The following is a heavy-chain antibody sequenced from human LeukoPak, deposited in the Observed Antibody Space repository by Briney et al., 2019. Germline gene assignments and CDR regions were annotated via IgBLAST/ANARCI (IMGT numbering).Heavy chain of an antibody. CDR3: ARDSSSWPEYFQH. CDR2: IKQDGSEK. V-gene: IGHV3-7*01. Sequence: GGSLRLSCAASGFTFSSYWMSWVRQAPGKGLEWVANIKQDGSEKYYVDSVKGRLTISRDNAKNSLYLQMNSLRAEDTAVYYCARDSSSWPEYFQHWGQGTLVTVSS. D-gene: IGHD6-13*01. J-gene: IGHJ1*01. CDR1: GFTFSSYW.